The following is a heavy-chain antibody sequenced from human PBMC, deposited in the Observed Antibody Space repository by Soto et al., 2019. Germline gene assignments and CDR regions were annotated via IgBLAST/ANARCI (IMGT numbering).Heavy chain of an antibody. J-gene: IGHJ4*02. Sequence: EGQLLEFGGGLVQPGGSLRLSCEVSGFTFSNYAMTWVRQAPGKGLEWVSLMTGNGGRILYADSVKGRFTISRDNSKNTLYLHMNSLRLEDTAIYYCVKDPVSGGTGGAWFDFWGQGTVVTVSS. V-gene: IGHV3-23*01. CDR1: GFTFSNYA. CDR2: MTGNGGRI. CDR3: VKDPVSGGTGGAWFDF. D-gene: IGHD2-8*02.